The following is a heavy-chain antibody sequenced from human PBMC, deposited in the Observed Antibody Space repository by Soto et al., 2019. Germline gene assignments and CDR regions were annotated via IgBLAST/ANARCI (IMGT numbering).Heavy chain of an antibody. D-gene: IGHD3-10*01. CDR2: IYHSGST. CDR3: ARASLLWFGELLYRSHFDY. CDR1: GGSISSSNW. J-gene: IGHJ4*02. Sequence: QVQLQESGPGLVKPSGTLSLTCAVSGGSISSSNWWSWVRQPPGKGLEWIGEIYHSGSTNYNPSLKSRVTISVDKSKNQFSLKLSSVTAADTAVYYCARASLLWFGELLYRSHFDYWGQGTLVTVSS. V-gene: IGHV4-4*02.